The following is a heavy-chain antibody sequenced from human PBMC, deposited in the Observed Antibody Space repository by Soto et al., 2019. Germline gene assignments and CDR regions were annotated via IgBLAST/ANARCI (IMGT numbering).Heavy chain of an antibody. D-gene: IGHD3-22*01. V-gene: IGHV1-2*02. CDR1: GFTFSDYY. CDR3: ARGGTYFY. J-gene: IGHJ4*02. Sequence: ASVKVSCKVSGFTFSDYYIHWVRQAPGQGLEWMGWVNPGSGGTHFAQEFQGRVILTRDTSITTAYMELSSLRSDDTAVYYCARGGTYFYWGQGTLVTVSS. CDR2: VNPGSGGT.